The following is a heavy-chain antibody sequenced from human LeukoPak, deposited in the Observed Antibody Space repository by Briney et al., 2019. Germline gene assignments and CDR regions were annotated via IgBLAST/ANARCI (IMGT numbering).Heavy chain of an antibody. CDR3: ARDVRSTDAFDI. J-gene: IGHJ3*02. CDR2: INPNSGDT. V-gene: IGHV1-2*06. Sequence: GASVKVSCKASGYTFSGSYIHWGRQAPGQGLEWMGRINPNSGDTNSPQKFQGRVTMTRDTSITTAYMELSSLTSDDTAMYYCARDVRSTDAFDIWGQGTEVTVSS. CDR1: GYTFSGSY. D-gene: IGHD3-10*02.